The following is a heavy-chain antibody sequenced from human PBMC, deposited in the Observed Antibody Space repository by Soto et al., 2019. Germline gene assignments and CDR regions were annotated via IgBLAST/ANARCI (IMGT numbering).Heavy chain of an antibody. J-gene: IGHJ4*02. V-gene: IGHV3-48*04. D-gene: IGHD3-9*01. CDR3: ARDKDWAFDY. Sequence: EVQLVESGGGSVQPGGSLRLSCVVSGFTFSDYSMVWVRQAPGMGLEWVSYIFVSSSPIYYADSVKGRFTVSRDNSQNSLFLLMNSLRAEDAAVYYCARDKDWAFDYWGQGTLVTVSS. CDR2: IFVSSSPI. CDR1: GFTFSDYS.